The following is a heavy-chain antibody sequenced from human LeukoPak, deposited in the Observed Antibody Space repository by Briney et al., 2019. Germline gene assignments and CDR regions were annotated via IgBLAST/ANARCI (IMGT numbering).Heavy chain of an antibody. CDR3: AKVVGRVTTVTPIGFDY. CDR2: IRYDGSNK. D-gene: IGHD4-17*01. J-gene: IGHJ4*02. V-gene: IGHV3-30*02. Sequence: GGSLRLSCAASGFTFSSYGMHWVRQAPGKGLEWVALIRYDGSNKYYADSVKGRFTISRDNSKNTLYLQMNSLRAEDTAVYYCAKVVGRVTTVTPIGFDYWGQGTLVTVSS. CDR1: GFTFSSYG.